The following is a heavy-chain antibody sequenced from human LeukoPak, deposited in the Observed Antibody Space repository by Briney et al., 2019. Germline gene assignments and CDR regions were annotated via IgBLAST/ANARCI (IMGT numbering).Heavy chain of an antibody. D-gene: IGHD4-23*01. CDR2: LFPGLST. V-gene: IGHV4-38-2*01. Sequence: KPSETLSLTCSVSGYSLNSAYYWGWIRQPPGKGLEWIGNLFPGLSTEHNPPLKGRVTIFLDTSKNIFSLRLTSVTAADTALYFCAGMTTVIRERRFDSWGQGALVIVSS. CDR1: GYSLNSAYY. CDR3: AGMTTVIRERRFDS. J-gene: IGHJ4*02.